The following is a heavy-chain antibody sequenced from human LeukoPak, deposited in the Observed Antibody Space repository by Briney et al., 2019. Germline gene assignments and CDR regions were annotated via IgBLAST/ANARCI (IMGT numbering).Heavy chain of an antibody. Sequence: ASVKVSCKASGGTFSSYAISWVRQAPGQGLEWMGRIIPILGIANYAQKFQGRVTITADKSTSTAYMELSSLRSEDTAVYYCATGVDSSGSNWFDPWGQGTLVTVSS. D-gene: IGHD6-19*01. CDR2: IIPILGIA. V-gene: IGHV1-69*04. J-gene: IGHJ5*02. CDR1: GGTFSSYA. CDR3: ATGVDSSGSNWFDP.